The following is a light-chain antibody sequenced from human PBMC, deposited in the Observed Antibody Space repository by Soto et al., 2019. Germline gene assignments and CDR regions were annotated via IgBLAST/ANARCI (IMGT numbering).Light chain of an antibody. V-gene: IGKV3-11*01. CDR2: DAS. CDR3: QQYGSSPPVT. CDR1: QSVSSY. Sequence: EIVLTQSPATLSLSPGERATLSCRASQSVSSYLAWYQQKPGQAPRLLIYDASNRATGIPARLSGSGSGTDFTLTISSLEPEDFAIYYCQQYGSSPPVTFGQGTKVDIK. J-gene: IGKJ1*01.